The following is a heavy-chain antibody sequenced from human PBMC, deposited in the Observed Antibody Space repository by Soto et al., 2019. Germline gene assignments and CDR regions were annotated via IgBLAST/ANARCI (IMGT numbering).Heavy chain of an antibody. CDR3: AKDTRYSDYVRWFDS. D-gene: IGHD3-16*01. V-gene: IGHV3-23*01. CDR1: GFTFSSYA. Sequence: EANLLESGGGLVQPGGSLRLSCTASGFTFSSYAMTWVRQAPGRGLEGVSGITASGGRTYYGDSVKGRFTISRDNSKSTLYLQMNSLRAEDTAVYYCAKDTRYSDYVRWFDSWGQGTLVTVSS. CDR2: ITASGGRT. J-gene: IGHJ5*01.